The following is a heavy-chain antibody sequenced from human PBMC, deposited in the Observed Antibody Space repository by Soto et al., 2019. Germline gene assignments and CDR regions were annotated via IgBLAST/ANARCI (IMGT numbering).Heavy chain of an antibody. CDR3: AHILATPAGDRPPSFDS. J-gene: IGHJ4*02. D-gene: IGHD2-2*01. CDR1: GFSLSTSGVG. Sequence: QITLKESGPTLVKPTQTLTLTCTFSGFSLSTSGVGVGWIRQPPGKALEWLALIYWNDDKRYSPSLKSRLTLTKDTSKNQVVLTMTNMDPVDTATYYCAHILATPAGDRPPSFDSWGQGTLVTVSS. CDR2: IYWNDDK. V-gene: IGHV2-5*01.